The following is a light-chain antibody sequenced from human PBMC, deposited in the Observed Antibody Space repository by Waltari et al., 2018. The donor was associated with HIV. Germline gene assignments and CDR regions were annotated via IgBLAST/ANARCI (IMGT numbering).Light chain of an antibody. V-gene: IGLV2-14*01. CDR3: TSYTSGSVL. Sequence: QSALTQPASVSASPGQSTTIPSSRINVDVGALNFVSWYQHHPGESPNLIIYYVPTRPSGVSDRFSGSKSGNSASLTISGLQTADEADYYCTSYTSGSVLFGGGTNLTVL. CDR1: NVDVGALNF. J-gene: IGLJ2*01. CDR2: YVP.